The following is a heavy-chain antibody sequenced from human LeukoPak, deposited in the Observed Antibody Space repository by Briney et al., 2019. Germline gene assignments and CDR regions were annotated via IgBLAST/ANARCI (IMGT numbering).Heavy chain of an antibody. J-gene: IGHJ3*02. CDR3: ARHSAHSSTNDAFDI. Sequence: SETLSLTCTVSGGSISSYYWSWVRQPPGKGLEWIGSIYYSGSTYYNPSLKSRVTISVDTSKNQFSLKLSSVTAADTAVYYCARHSAHSSTNDAFDIWGQGTMVTVSS. D-gene: IGHD6-13*01. V-gene: IGHV4-59*01. CDR1: GGSISSYY. CDR2: IYYSGST.